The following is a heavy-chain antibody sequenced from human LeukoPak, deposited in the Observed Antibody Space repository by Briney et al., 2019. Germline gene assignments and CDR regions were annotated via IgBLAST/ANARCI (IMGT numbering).Heavy chain of an antibody. J-gene: IGHJ4*02. CDR1: GGSISSYY. CDR3: ARRLERAFDY. Sequence: SETLSLTCTVSGGSISSYYWSWIRQPPGKGLEWIGYIYYSGSTNYNPSLKSRVTISVDTSKNQFSLKLSSVTAADTAVYYCARRLERAFDYWGQGTLVTVSS. V-gene: IGHV4-59*01. CDR2: IYYSGST. D-gene: IGHD1-1*01.